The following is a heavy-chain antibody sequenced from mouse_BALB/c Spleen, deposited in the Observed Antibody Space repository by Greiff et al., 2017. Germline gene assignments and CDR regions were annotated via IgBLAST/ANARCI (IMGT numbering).Heavy chain of an antibody. CDR3: ASYGYDGFYYFDY. D-gene: IGHD2-2*01. CDR2: ISDGGSYT. Sequence: EVQLQESGGGLVKPGGSLKLSCAASGFTFSDYYMYWVRQTPEKRLEWVATISDGGSYTYYPDSVKGRFTISRDNAKNNLYLQMSSLKSEDTAMYYCASYGYDGFYYFDYWGQGTTLTVSS. J-gene: IGHJ2*01. CDR1: GFTFSDYY. V-gene: IGHV5-4*02.